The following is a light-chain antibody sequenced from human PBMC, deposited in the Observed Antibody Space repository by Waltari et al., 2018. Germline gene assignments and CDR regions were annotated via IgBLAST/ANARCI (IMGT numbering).Light chain of an antibody. CDR1: KMGDKY. CDR2: QDN. CDR3: QAWDIYVV. J-gene: IGLJ2*01. V-gene: IGLV3-1*01. Sequence: SYELTQPPSVSVSPGQTASITRSGDKMGDKYACWYQQKPGQSPVLVIYQDNKRPSGIPERFSGSNSGNTATLTISGTQAMDEADYYCQAWDIYVVFGGGTKLTVL.